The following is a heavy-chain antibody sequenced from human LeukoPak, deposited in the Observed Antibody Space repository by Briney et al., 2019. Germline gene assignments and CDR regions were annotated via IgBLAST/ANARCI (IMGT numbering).Heavy chain of an antibody. CDR2: INPSGGST. CDR1: GYTFTSYY. J-gene: IGHJ5*02. V-gene: IGHV1-46*01. D-gene: IGHD3-3*01. CDR3: AREKVPYYDFWSGYNWFDP. Sequence: ASVKVSCKASGYTFTSYYMHWVRQAPGQGLEWMGIINPSGGSTSYAQKFQGRVTMTRDTSTSTVYMELSSLRSEDTAVYYCAREKVPYYDFWSGYNWFDPWGQGTLVTVSS.